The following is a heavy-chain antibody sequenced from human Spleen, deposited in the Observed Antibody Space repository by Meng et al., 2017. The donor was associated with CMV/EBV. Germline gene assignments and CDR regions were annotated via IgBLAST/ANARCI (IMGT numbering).Heavy chain of an antibody. D-gene: IGHD1-1*01. CDR3: VRDRTGWKNWFDP. J-gene: IGHJ5*02. CDR2: ISGSGGST. Sequence: GESLKISCAASGFTFSSYAMSWVRQAPGKGLEWVSAISGSGGSTYYADSVKGRFIISRDNSKNTVSVQMNSLRPEDTGLYYCVRDRTGWKNWFDPWGQGTLVTVSS. CDR1: GFTFSSYA. V-gene: IGHV3-23*01.